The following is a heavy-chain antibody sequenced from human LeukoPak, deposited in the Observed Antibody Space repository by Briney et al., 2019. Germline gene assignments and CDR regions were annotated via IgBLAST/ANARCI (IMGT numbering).Heavy chain of an antibody. CDR1: GFIFSDYY. V-gene: IGHV3-11*01. D-gene: IGHD7-27*01. CDR3: ARAWGSSDY. J-gene: IGHJ4*02. Sequence: GGSLRLSCAASGFIFSDYYMSWIRQAPGKGLEWISYISGSGGDIYYVDSVKGRFTISRDNAKNSLYLQMNSLRAEDTALYYCARAWGSSDYWGQGTLVTVSS. CDR2: ISGSGGDI.